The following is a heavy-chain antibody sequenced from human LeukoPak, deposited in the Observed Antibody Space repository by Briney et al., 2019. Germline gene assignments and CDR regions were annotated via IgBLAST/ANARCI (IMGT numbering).Heavy chain of an antibody. V-gene: IGHV3-30*03. CDR1: GFTFSSYG. Sequence: QPGGSLRLSCAASGFTFSSYGMHWVRQAPGKGLEWVAVISYDGSNKYYADSVKGRFTISRDNSKNTLDLQMNSLRAEDTAVYYCARDRSYDFWSGYSTPDYCGQGTLVTVSS. D-gene: IGHD3-3*01. CDR3: ARDRSYDFWSGYSTPDY. CDR2: ISYDGSNK. J-gene: IGHJ4*02.